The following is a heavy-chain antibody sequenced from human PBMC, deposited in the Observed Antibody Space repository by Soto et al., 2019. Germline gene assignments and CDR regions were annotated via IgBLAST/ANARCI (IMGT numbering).Heavy chain of an antibody. V-gene: IGHV3-30-3*01. D-gene: IGHD6-13*01. CDR3: AREIAAEGSY. CDR1: GFTFSSYA. J-gene: IGHJ4*02. Sequence: PGGSLRLSCAASGFTFSSYAMHWVRQAPGKGLEWVAVISYDGSNKYYADSVKGRFTISRDNSKNTLYLQMNSLRAEDTAVYYCAREIAAEGSYWRQGTLVTVS. CDR2: ISYDGSNK.